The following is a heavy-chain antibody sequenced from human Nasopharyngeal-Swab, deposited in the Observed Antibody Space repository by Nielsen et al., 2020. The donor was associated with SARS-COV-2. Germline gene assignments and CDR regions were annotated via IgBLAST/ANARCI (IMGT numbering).Heavy chain of an antibody. J-gene: IGHJ6*02. CDR2: ISWNSGSI. CDR1: GFTFDDYA. V-gene: IGHV3-9*01. Sequence: SLKISCAASGFTFDDYAMHWVRQAPGKGLEWVSGISWNSGSIGYADSVKGRFIISRDNSKNTLYLRMNSLRAEDTAVYYCARDILRRIVLMVYEDYYGMDVWGQGTTVTVSS. D-gene: IGHD2-8*01. CDR3: ARDILRRIVLMVYEDYYGMDV.